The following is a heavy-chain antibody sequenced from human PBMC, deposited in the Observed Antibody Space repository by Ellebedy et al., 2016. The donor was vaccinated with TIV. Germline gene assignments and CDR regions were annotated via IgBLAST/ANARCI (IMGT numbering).Heavy chain of an antibody. CDR3: AKSPSGDFWSGQRDYYHYYYMDV. Sequence: GESLKISXAASGFTFSRYEFNWVRQAPGTGLEWIAFMDTSGSTISYAVSVKGRFTISRDNAKNSLYLQMNSLRAEDTAVYYCAKSPSGDFWSGQRDYYHYYYMDVWGKGTTVTVSS. D-gene: IGHD3-3*01. CDR2: MDTSGSTI. J-gene: IGHJ6*03. CDR1: GFTFSRYE. V-gene: IGHV3-48*03.